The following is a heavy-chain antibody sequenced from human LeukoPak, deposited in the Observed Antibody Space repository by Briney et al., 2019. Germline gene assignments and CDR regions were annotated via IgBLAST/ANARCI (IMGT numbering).Heavy chain of an antibody. V-gene: IGHV1-2*02. D-gene: IGHD3-3*01. CDR1: GYTFTDYY. Sequence: ASVKVSCKSSGYTFTDYYMHWVRQTPGQGLEWMGWINPNSGGTNYAQKFQGRVTMTRDTSISTAYMELSRLRSDDTAVYYCARGYDFWSGSMRWYFDLWGRGTLVTVSS. J-gene: IGHJ2*01. CDR2: INPNSGGT. CDR3: ARGYDFWSGSMRWYFDL.